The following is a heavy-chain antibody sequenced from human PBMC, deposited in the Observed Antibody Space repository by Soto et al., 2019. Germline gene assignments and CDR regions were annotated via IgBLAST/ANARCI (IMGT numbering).Heavy chain of an antibody. D-gene: IGHD6-19*01. CDR1: GFSLSSSD. CDR2: SSFYGTRQ. CDR3: AKQLRGSGWYPLDF. J-gene: IGHJ1*01. V-gene: IGHV3-30*18. Sequence: GSLTLSCTASGFSLSSSDMHWVRQAPGKGLEWLAVSSFYGTRQFYGDSVKGRFTVSRDNSNNTLYLEMNSLRTEDTAVYYCAKQLRGSGWYPLDFWGQGTPATVSS.